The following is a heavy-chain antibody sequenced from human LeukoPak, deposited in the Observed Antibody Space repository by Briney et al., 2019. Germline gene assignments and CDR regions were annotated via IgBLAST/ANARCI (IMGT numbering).Heavy chain of an antibody. D-gene: IGHD2-2*01. CDR2: IDSDGTTT. CDR1: GFTFNSYM. J-gene: IGHJ6*02. V-gene: IGHV3-74*01. Sequence: GGSLRPSCAASGFTFNSYMMHWVRQAPGKRLEWVSRIDSDGTTTDYADSVEGRFTISRDNAKNTLYLQMNSLRAEDTAVYYCARESGSCSRTTCYFYYYGMDVWGQGTTVTVSS. CDR3: ARESGSCSRTTCYFYYYGMDV.